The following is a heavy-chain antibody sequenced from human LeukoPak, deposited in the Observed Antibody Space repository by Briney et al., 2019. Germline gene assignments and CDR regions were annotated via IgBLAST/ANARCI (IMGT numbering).Heavy chain of an antibody. D-gene: IGHD2-21*02. Sequence: GGSLRLSCAASGFTFSSYSMHWVRQAPGKGLEWVALIANHGSNENYADSVKGRFTISRDNSENTLYLQMSSLRPDDTAVYFCARDFYRPFYCGGDCYFFDSWGQGTLVTVSS. J-gene: IGHJ4*02. CDR2: IANHGSNE. V-gene: IGHV3-30-3*01. CDR3: ARDFYRPFYCGGDCYFFDS. CDR1: GFTFSSYS.